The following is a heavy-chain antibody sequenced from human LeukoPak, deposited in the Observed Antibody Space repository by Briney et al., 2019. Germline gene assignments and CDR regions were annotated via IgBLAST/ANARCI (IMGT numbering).Heavy chain of an antibody. CDR1: GGFISMSGYS. CDR2: IYHSGST. D-gene: IGHD3-9*01. Sequence: SETLSLTCAVAGGFISMSGYSWGWIRQPPGKGLEWIGYIYHSGSTYYNPSLKSRFTISVDRSKNQFSLKLSSVTAADTAVYYCARYFDLVSSIGFDRWGQVTLVTVSS. J-gene: IGHJ5*02. V-gene: IGHV4-30-2*01. CDR3: ARYFDLVSSIGFDR.